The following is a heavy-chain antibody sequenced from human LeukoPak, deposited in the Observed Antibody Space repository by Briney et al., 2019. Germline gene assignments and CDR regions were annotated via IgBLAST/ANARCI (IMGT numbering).Heavy chain of an antibody. V-gene: IGHV1-2*02. CDR3: AREDYDFWSGSSGHYMDV. Sequence: ASVKVSCKASGYTFTGYYMHWVRQAPGQGLDWIGWINPNSGGTNYEQKFQGRVTMSRDTSISTAYMELSRLRSDDTAVYYCAREDYDFWSGSSGHYMDVWGKGTTVTVSS. CDR2: INPNSGGT. CDR1: GYTFTGYY. D-gene: IGHD3-3*01. J-gene: IGHJ6*03.